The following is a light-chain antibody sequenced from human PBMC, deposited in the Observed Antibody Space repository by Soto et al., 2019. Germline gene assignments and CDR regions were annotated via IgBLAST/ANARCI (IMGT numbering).Light chain of an antibody. CDR2: KVF. J-gene: IGKJ2*01. CDR3: MQTAHWPYT. CDR1: QSLVYADGNTY. Sequence: DVVMTQSPLSLPVTLGQSASISCTSSQSLVYADGNTYLNWLQQRPGQSPRRLIYKVFNRDSGVPDRLSGSASGAELAVAISRVEAEDIGVYHCMQTAHWPYTVGRGAKGDIK. V-gene: IGKV2-30*01.